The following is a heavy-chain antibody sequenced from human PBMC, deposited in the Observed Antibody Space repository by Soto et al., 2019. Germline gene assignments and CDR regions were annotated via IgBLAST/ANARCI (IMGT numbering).Heavy chain of an antibody. Sequence: GGSLRLSCAASGFTFSSYSMNWVRQAPGKGLEWVSSISSSSSYIYYADSVKGRFTISRDNAKNSLYLQMNSLRAEDTAVYYCARDKRYCSSTSCRYYYYGMDVWGQGTTVTVS. CDR1: GFTFSSYS. V-gene: IGHV3-21*01. CDR3: ARDKRYCSSTSCRYYYYGMDV. J-gene: IGHJ6*02. D-gene: IGHD2-2*01. CDR2: ISSSSSYI.